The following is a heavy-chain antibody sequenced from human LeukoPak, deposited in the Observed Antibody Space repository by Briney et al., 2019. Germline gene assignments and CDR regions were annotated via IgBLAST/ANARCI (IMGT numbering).Heavy chain of an antibody. CDR2: SYTFGKT. V-gene: IGHV4-4*07. D-gene: IGHD1-26*01. CDR1: GGSLSSYY. Sequence: SETLSLTCTVSGGSLSSYYWSWIRQPAGKGLEWIGRSYTFGKTNYNPSLKRRVTISLDESRNQFSLNLSSVTAADTAVYYCARSGAYSTGFDYWGLGTLVTVSS. J-gene: IGHJ4*02. CDR3: ARSGAYSTGFDY.